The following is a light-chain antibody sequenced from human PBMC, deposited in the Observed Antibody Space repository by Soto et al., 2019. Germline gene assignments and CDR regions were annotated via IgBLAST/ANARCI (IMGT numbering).Light chain of an antibody. CDR3: CSYAGSSPLYV. J-gene: IGLJ1*01. V-gene: IGLV2-23*01. CDR1: ISHIGSSNL. CDR2: EGN. Sequence: HTLPDSVAGSPEQSITSSVTASISHIGSSNLVSWYQHHSGKAPKLIIYEGNKRPSGVSNRFSGSKSGKTASLTISGLQAEDEGTYYCCSYAGSSPLYVFGTGTKVTVL.